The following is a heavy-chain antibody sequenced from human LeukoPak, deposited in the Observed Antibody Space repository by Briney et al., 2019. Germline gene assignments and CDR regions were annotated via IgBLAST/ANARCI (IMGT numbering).Heavy chain of an antibody. CDR3: ARAPPDNSIQEVQGDY. J-gene: IGHJ4*02. CDR2: IYSGGST. D-gene: IGHD3-3*02. V-gene: IGHV3-53*01. CDR1: GFTVSSNY. Sequence: GGSLRLSCAASGFTVSSNYMSWVRQAPGKGLEWVSVIYSGGSTYYADSVKGRFTISRDISKNTLYLQMNSLRAEDTAVYYCARAPPDNSIQEVQGDYWGPGTLVTVSS.